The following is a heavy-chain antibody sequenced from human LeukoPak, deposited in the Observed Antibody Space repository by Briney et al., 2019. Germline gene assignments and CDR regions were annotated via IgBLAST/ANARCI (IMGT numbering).Heavy chain of an antibody. V-gene: IGHV1-2*04. Sequence: GASVKVSCKASGYTFTGYYMHWVRQAPGQGLEWMGWINPNSGGTNYAQKFQGWVTMTRDTSISTAYMGLSRLRSDDTAVYYCARDRRVGNDILTGYPRADYYYYYGMDVWGKGTTVTVSS. CDR1: GYTFTGYY. CDR2: INPNSGGT. D-gene: IGHD3-9*01. CDR3: ARDRRVGNDILTGYPRADYYYYYGMDV. J-gene: IGHJ6*04.